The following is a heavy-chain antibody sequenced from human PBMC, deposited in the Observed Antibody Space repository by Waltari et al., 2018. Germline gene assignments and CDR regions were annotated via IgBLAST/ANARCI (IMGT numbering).Heavy chain of an antibody. J-gene: IGHJ4*02. D-gene: IGHD1-20*01. CDR2: ITVRDDT. CDR3: AKPFYNWDDPLHS. V-gene: IGHV3-23*01. Sequence: EVQLLESGGGLVQPGGSLSLSCAASGIIFNNFAINWVRLAPGTGLDWVAAITVRDDTLYAESVMGRFTVSRDTSKNTVDLQMNGLRAEDTAIYYCAKPFYNWDDPLHSWGQGTLVAVSS. CDR1: GIIFNNFA.